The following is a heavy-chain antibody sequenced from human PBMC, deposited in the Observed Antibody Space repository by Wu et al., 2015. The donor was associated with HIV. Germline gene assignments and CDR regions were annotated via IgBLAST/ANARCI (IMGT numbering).Heavy chain of an antibody. CDR1: GGTFRSYA. D-gene: IGHD6-13*01. CDR3: ARERTSSWYRPPLRSYFDY. J-gene: IGHJ4*02. V-gene: IGHV1-69*13. CDR2: IIPIFGTA. Sequence: QVQLVQSGADVKKPGSSVKVSCKASGGTFRSYAISWVRQAPGQGLEWMGRIIPIFGTANYAQKFQGRVTITADESTSTAYMELSSLRSEDTAVYYCARERTSSWYRPPLRSYFDYWGRGNAGHRLL.